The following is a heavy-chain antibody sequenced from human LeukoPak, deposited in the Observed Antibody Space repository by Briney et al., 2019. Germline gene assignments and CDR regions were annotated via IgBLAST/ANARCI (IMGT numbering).Heavy chain of an antibody. J-gene: IGHJ4*02. CDR3: ARSLRDSSGYYFMD. Sequence: PGRSLRLSCAASGFTFSSYGMHWVRQAPGKGLEWVAVIWNDGSNKYYADSVKGRFTISRDNSKNTLFLQMNSLRAEDTAVYYCARSLRDSSGYYFMDWGQGTLATVSS. V-gene: IGHV3-33*01. CDR2: IWNDGSNK. D-gene: IGHD3-22*01. CDR1: GFTFSSYG.